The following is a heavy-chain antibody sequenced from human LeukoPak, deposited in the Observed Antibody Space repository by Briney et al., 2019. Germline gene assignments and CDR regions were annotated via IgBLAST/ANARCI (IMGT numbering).Heavy chain of an antibody. Sequence: VSVKVSCKASGYTFTSYYMHWVRQAPGQGLEWMGIINPSGGSTSYAQKFQGRVTITRDTSTSTVYMELSSLRSEDTAVYYCARDSGSYYYFDYWGQGTLVTVSS. D-gene: IGHD1-26*01. CDR2: INPSGGST. CDR3: ARDSGSYYYFDY. V-gene: IGHV1-46*01. J-gene: IGHJ4*02. CDR1: GYTFTSYY.